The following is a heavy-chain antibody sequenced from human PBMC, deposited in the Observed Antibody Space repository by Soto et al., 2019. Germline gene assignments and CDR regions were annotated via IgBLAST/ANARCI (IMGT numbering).Heavy chain of an antibody. CDR1: GGSIISYY. Sequence: SETLSLTCTVSGGSIISYYWSWIRQPPGKGLEWIGYIYYSGSTNYNPSLKSRVTISVDTSKNQFSLKLSSVTAADTAVYYCARVPSEGSKYYYYMDVWGKGTTVTVSS. D-gene: IGHD1-26*01. CDR2: IYYSGST. CDR3: ARVPSEGSKYYYYMDV. V-gene: IGHV4-59*01. J-gene: IGHJ6*03.